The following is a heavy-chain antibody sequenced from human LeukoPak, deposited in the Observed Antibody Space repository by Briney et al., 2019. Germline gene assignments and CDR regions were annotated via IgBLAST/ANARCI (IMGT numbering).Heavy chain of an antibody. CDR2: INHSGST. J-gene: IGHJ6*02. CDR1: GVSFSGYY. Sequence: PSETLSLTCAVYGVSFSGYYWSWIRQPPGKGLEWIGEINHSGSTNYNPSLKSRVTISVDTSKNQFSLKLSSVTAADTAVYYCARGSIPNYYYYYGMDVWGQGTTVTVSS. CDR3: ARGSIPNYYYYYGMDV. V-gene: IGHV4-34*01.